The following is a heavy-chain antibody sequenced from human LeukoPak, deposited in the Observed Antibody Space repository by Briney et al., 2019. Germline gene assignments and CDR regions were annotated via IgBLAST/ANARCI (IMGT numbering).Heavy chain of an antibody. CDR2: IIQDGSET. CDR1: GFTFSGYW. V-gene: IGHV3-7*01. D-gene: IGHD2-8*01. J-gene: IGHJ6*02. CDR3: ARDLIRNYFYGMDV. Sequence: GGSLRLSCGASGFTFSGYWMSWVRQAPGKGLEWVANIIQDGSETYYVDSVKGRFTISRDNAKSSLYLQMNSLRAEDTAVYYCARDLIRNYFYGMDVWGQGTTVTVSS.